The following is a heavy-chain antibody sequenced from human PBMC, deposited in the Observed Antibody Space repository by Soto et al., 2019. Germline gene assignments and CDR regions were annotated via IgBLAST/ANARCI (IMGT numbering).Heavy chain of an antibody. CDR2: IYYSGST. Sequence: SETLSLTCTVSGGSISSYYWSWIRQPPGKGLEWIGYIYYSGSTNYNPSLKSRVTISVDTSKNQFSLKLSSVTAADTAVYYCARYAEVDYYDSSPAFDYWGQGTLVTVSS. D-gene: IGHD3-22*01. CDR1: GGSISSYY. J-gene: IGHJ4*02. V-gene: IGHV4-59*01. CDR3: ARYAEVDYYDSSPAFDY.